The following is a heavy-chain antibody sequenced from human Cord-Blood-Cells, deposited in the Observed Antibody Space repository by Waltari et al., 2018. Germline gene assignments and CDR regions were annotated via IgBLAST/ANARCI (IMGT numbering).Heavy chain of an antibody. D-gene: IGHD1-1*01. CDR1: GYTLTELF. CDR3: ATETGTTAFDI. J-gene: IGHJ3*02. Sequence: QAQLVHSGAEGKKPGASVKVSCTVSGYTLTELFIHWGRQAPGKGLEWMGGFDPEDGETIDAQKVQGRVTMTEDTPTDTAYMELSSRRSEDTAVYYCATETGTTAFDIWGQGTMVTVSS. V-gene: IGHV1-24*01. CDR2: FDPEDGET.